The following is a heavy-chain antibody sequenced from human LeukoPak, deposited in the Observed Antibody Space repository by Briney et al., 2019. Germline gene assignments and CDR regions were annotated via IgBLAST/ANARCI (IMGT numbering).Heavy chain of an antibody. V-gene: IGHV1-2*02. Sequence: GASVKVSCKASGYTFTGYYMHWVRQAPGQGLEWTGWINPNSGGTNYAQKFQGRVTMTRDTSISTAYMELSRLTSDDTAVYYCARAEVVAPFDYWGQGTLVTVSS. CDR3: ARAEVVAPFDY. CDR1: GYTFTGYY. D-gene: IGHD2-15*01. J-gene: IGHJ4*02. CDR2: INPNSGGT.